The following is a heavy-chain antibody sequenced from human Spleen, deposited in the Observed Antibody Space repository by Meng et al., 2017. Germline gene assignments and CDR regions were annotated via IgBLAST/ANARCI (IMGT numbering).Heavy chain of an antibody. CDR2: ISAYNGNT. V-gene: IGHV1-18*01. CDR1: GYTFTSSG. D-gene: IGHD6-13*01. J-gene: IGHJ4*02. Sequence: ASVTLSCKASGYTFTSSGISWVRQAPGQGPEWMGWISAYNGNTNYAEKFQGRVTMTTGTSTSTAYMELRSLRSDDTAVYYCARDLGIAAAGGSFDYWGQGTLVTVSS. CDR3: ARDLGIAAAGGSFDY.